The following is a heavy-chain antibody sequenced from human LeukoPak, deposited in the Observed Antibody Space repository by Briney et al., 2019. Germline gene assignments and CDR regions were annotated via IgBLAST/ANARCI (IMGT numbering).Heavy chain of an antibody. D-gene: IGHD3-3*01. Sequence: GGSLRLSCAASGFTFSSYGMHWVRQAPGEGLKWVAFIRYDGSNKYYAGSVKGLFTIPRDNSKNTLYLQMNSLRAEDTAVYYCAKDQTIFGVVTDYWGQGTLVTVSS. CDR2: IRYDGSNK. CDR3: AKDQTIFGVVTDY. V-gene: IGHV3-30*02. CDR1: GFTFSSYG. J-gene: IGHJ4*02.